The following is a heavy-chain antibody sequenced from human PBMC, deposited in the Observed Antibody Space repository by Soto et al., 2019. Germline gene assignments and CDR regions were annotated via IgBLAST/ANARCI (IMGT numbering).Heavy chain of an antibody. V-gene: IGHV1-3*01. CDR2: INAGNGKT. D-gene: IGHD6-19*01. CDR1: GYTFTTYA. Sequence: ASVKVSCKASGYTFTTYAMHCVRQAPGQRLEWMGWINAGNGKTKYSQKFQGRITITRDTSASTAYMELSSLRSEDTAMYYCARGAMSGTWGFDYWGQGTLVTVSS. J-gene: IGHJ4*02. CDR3: ARGAMSGTWGFDY.